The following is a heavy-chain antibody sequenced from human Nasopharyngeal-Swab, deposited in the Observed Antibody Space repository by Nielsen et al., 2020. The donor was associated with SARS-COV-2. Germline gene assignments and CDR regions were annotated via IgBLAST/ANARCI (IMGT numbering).Heavy chain of an antibody. V-gene: IGHV3-23*01. J-gene: IGHJ3*02. CDR3: AKDLSGIAAADDAFDI. Sequence: GGSLRLSCSACGFGFIGDAVSWVRQSRGKGLEWVSAISGSGGSTYYADSVKGRFTISRDNSKNTLYLQMNSLRAEDTAVYYCAKDLSGIAAADDAFDIWGQGTMVTVSS. CDR1: GFGFIGDA. CDR2: ISGSGGST. D-gene: IGHD6-13*01.